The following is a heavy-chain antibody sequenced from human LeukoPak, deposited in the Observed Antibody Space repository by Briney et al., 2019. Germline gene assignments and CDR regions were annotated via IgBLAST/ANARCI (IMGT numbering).Heavy chain of an antibody. D-gene: IGHD3-10*01. CDR1: GFTFSSYW. Sequence: GGSLRLSCAASGFTFSSYWMSWVRQVPGKGLEWVANIKQDGSEKFYVDSVKGRFTISRDNAKNSLYLQMSSLRAEDTAVYYCAREFGGFDCWGQGTLVTVSS. V-gene: IGHV3-7*01. CDR3: AREFGGFDC. CDR2: IKQDGSEK. J-gene: IGHJ4*02.